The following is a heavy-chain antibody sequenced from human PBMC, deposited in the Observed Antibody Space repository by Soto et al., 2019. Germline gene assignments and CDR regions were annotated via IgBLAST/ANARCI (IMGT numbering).Heavy chain of an antibody. J-gene: IGHJ6*04. CDR2: IYYSGST. CDR3: ARQVSSAWPPYYYEMDC. Sequence: PSETLSLTCTVSGGSISSYYWSWIRQPPGKGLEWIGYIYYSGSTNYNPSLKSRVTISVDTSKNQFSLKLSSVTAADAAMYFCARQVSSAWPPYYYEMDCWGKGTTVTVAS. D-gene: IGHD6-25*01. V-gene: IGHV4-59*08. CDR1: GGSISSYY.